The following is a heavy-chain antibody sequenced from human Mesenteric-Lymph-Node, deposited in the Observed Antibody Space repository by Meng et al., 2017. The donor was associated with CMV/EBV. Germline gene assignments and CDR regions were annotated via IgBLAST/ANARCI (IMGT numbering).Heavy chain of an antibody. CDR1: GFTFSSYS. D-gene: IGHD1-26*01. J-gene: IGHJ6*02. CDR2: INQGGSDK. CDR3: ARDSGSNFYFHGMDV. V-gene: IGHV3-7*01. Sequence: GESLKISCAASGFTFSSYSMNWVRQAPGKGLEWVANINQGGSDKSYVDSVKGRFTISRDNVKSSLYLQMDNLRAEDMATYFCARDSGSNFYFHGMDVWGQGTTVTVSS.